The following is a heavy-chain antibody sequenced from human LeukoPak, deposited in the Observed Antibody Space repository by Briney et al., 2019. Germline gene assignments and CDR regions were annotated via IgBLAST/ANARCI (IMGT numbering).Heavy chain of an antibody. CDR1: GGSISSSSYY. CDR3: AMDSINSGSYGN. D-gene: IGHD1-26*01. CDR2: IYSSGGT. J-gene: IGHJ4*02. Sequence: SETLSLTCTVSGGSISSSSYYWGWIRQPPGKGLEWIGSIYSSGGTYYNPSLKSRLTISVDTPKNQFSLKLSSVTAANTAVYYCAMDSINSGSYGNGGQGTLVTVSS. V-gene: IGHV4-39*01.